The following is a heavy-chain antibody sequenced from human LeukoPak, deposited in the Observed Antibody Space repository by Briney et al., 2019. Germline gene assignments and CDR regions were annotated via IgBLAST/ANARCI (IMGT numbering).Heavy chain of an antibody. CDR3: ARHIRVVAATGWFDP. D-gene: IGHD2-15*01. V-gene: IGHV4-39*01. Sequence: SETLSLTCSVSGASISSGGYYWGWIRQPPGKGLEWIGSIYYSGSTYYNPSLKSRVTISVDTSKNQFSLKLSSVTAADTAVYYCARHIRVVAATGWFDPWGQGTLVTVSS. J-gene: IGHJ5*02. CDR2: IYYSGST. CDR1: GASISSGGYY.